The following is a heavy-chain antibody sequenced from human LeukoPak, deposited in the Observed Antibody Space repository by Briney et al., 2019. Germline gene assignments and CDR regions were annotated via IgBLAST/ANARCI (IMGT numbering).Heavy chain of an antibody. Sequence: GASVKVSCKASGYTFTTYYMHWVRQAPGQGRDWMGIINPSGGSTSYAQKFQGRVTMTRDMSTSTVYMKLSSMRSEDTAVYYCARGRRRLIVQTSLDYWGQGTLVTVSS. CDR1: GYTFTTYY. V-gene: IGHV1-46*01. CDR2: INPSGGST. CDR3: ARGRRRLIVQTSLDY. D-gene: IGHD3-22*01. J-gene: IGHJ4*02.